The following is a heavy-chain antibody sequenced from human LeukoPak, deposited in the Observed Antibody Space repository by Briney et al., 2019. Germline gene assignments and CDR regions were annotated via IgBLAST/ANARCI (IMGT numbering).Heavy chain of an antibody. CDR2: IRYDGNNE. CDR1: GFIFSSYV. Sequence: GGSLRLSCAASGFIFSSYVMHWVRQAPGSGLEWVAFIRYDGNNEDYVDSVTGRFTISIDNSKNTLYLQMDSLRADDTAVYYCAELGITMIGGVWGKGTPVTISS. D-gene: IGHD3-10*02. J-gene: IGHJ6*04. V-gene: IGHV3-30*02. CDR3: AELGITMIGGV.